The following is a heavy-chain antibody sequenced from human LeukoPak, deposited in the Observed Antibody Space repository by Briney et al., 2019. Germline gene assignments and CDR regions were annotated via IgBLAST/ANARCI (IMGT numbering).Heavy chain of an antibody. CDR2: ISYDGSNK. CDR1: GFTFSSYG. Sequence: GGSLRLSCAASGFTFSSYGMHWVRQAPGKGLEWVAVISYDGSNKYYADSVKGRFTISRDNSKNTLYLQMNSLRAEDTAVYYCAKDIGGSYPQGIYYYYYGMDVWGQGTTVTVSS. J-gene: IGHJ6*02. CDR3: AKDIGGSYPQGIYYYYYGMDV. V-gene: IGHV3-30*18. D-gene: IGHD1-26*01.